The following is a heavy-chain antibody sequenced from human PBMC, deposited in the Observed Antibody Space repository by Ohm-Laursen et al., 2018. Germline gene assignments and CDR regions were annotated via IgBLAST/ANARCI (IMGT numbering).Heavy chain of an antibody. J-gene: IGHJ6*02. D-gene: IGHD5-18*01. V-gene: IGHV4-61*01. CDR3: ARVGYLYGMDV. CDR2: IYDSGST. CDR1: SGSISSGSISTYY. Sequence: SDTLSLTCAVSSGSISSGSISTYYWSWIRQPPGKGLEWIGYIYDSGSTNYNPSLKSRVTISVDTSKNQFSLKLSSVTAADTAVYYCARVGYLYGMDVWGQGTTVTVSS.